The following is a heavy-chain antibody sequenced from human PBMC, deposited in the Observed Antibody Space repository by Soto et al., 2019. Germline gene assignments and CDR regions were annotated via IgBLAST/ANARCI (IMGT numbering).Heavy chain of an antibody. CDR3: ARADLYGSGSYYLDY. CDR1: GGPISSGGYY. J-gene: IGHJ4*02. D-gene: IGHD3-10*01. V-gene: IGHV4-31*03. CDR2: IYYSGST. Sequence: SETLSLTCTVSGGPISSGGYYWSWIRQHPGKGLEWIGYIYYSGSTYYNPSLKSRVTISVDTSKNQFTLKLSSVTAADTAVYYCARADLYGSGSYYLDYWGQGTLVTVSS.